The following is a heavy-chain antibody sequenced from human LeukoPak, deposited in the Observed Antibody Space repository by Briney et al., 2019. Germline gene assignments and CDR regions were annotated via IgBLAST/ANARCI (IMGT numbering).Heavy chain of an antibody. V-gene: IGHV4-59*01. Sequence: SETLSPTCTVSGGSLSSYYWSWIRQPPGKGLEWIGYIYSRGLTRGSTNYNPSLKSRVTISVDTSKNQFSLKLSSVTAADTAVYYCARDQEYSGSYYRYFDYWGQGTLVTVSS. CDR2: IYSRGLTRGST. D-gene: IGHD1-26*01. CDR3: ARDQEYSGSYYRYFDY. CDR1: GGSLSSYY. J-gene: IGHJ4*02.